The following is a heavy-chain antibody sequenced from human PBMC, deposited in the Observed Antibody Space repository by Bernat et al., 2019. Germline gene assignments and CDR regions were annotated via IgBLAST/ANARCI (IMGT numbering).Heavy chain of an antibody. CDR3: ARITMVRGISR. CDR2: INHSGST. D-gene: IGHD3-10*01. Sequence: QVQLQQWGAGLLKPSETLSLTCAVYGGSFSGYYWSWIRQPPGKGLEWIGEINHSGSTNYNPSLKSRVTISVDTSKNQSSLKLSSVTAADTDVYYCARITMVRGISRWGQGTLVTVSS. CDR1: GGSFSGYY. V-gene: IGHV4-34*01. J-gene: IGHJ4*02.